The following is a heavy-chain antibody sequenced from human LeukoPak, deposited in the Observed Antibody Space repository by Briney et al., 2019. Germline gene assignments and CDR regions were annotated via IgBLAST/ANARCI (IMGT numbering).Heavy chain of an antibody. CDR1: GGSLSGNY. V-gene: IGHV4-34*01. CDR2: INHSGYT. Sequence: PSETLSLTCAAYGGSLSGNYWTWIRQPPGKGLEWIGEINHSGYTSYNPSLKSRVTISLDRSKNQFSLKQSSVTAADTAVYFCARGGDFSNLWGQGTLVTVSS. CDR3: ARGGDFSNL. D-gene: IGHD4-11*01. J-gene: IGHJ4*02.